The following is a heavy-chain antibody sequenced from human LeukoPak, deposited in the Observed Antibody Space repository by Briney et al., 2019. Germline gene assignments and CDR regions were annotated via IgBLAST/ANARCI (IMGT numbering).Heavy chain of an antibody. J-gene: IGHJ3*02. V-gene: IGHV3-33*06. CDR3: AKDRDYYDSSGYHTDAFDI. CDR2: IWYDGSNK. Sequence: GGSLRLSCAASGFTFSSYGMHWVRQAPGKGLEWVAVIWYDGSNKYYADSVKGRFTISRDNSKNTLYLKMNSLRAGDTAVYHCAKDRDYYDSSGYHTDAFDIWGQGTMVPVSS. D-gene: IGHD3-22*01. CDR1: GFTFSSYG.